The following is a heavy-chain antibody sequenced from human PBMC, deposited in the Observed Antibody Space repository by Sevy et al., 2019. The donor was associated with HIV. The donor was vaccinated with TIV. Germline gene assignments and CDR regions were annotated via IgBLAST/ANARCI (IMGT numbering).Heavy chain of an antibody. Sequence: GGSLRLSCAASGFTFSNYWMSWVRQAPGKGLEWVANIKRDGSGKYYVASVKGGSTISRDNAKTSLYLQMNSLRAEDTAVYYCARDCSSATCLWGLDVWGQGTTVTVSS. CDR3: ARDCSSATCLWGLDV. J-gene: IGHJ6*02. CDR1: GFTFSNYW. D-gene: IGHD2-2*01. V-gene: IGHV3-7*03. CDR2: IKRDGSGK.